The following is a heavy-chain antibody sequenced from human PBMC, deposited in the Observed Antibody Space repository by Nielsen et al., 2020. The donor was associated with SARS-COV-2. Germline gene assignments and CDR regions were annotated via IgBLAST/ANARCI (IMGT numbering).Heavy chain of an antibody. CDR3: ARVPGSYWAFDI. CDR1: GGSFSGYY. Sequence: SETLSLTCAVYGGSFSGYYWSWIRQPPGKGLEWIGEINHSGSTNYNPSLKSRVTISVDTSKNQFSLKLSSVTAADTAVYYCARVPGSYWAFDIWGQGTMVTVSS. D-gene: IGHD3-10*01. CDR2: INHSGST. V-gene: IGHV4-34*01. J-gene: IGHJ3*02.